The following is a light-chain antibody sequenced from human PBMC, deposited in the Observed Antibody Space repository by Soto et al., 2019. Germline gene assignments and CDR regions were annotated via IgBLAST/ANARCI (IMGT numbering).Light chain of an antibody. CDR3: QQYNSAPWG. CDR1: QGISNY. CDR2: AAS. V-gene: IGKV1-27*01. J-gene: IGKJ1*01. Sequence: IELTQSPYCMAASAGAGVAITCRASQGISNYFAWYQQKPGKAPKLLIYAASTLQSGVPYRFSGSGSGTDFSLTISRLQPEDVATYYCQQYNSAPWGFGQGTKVDI.